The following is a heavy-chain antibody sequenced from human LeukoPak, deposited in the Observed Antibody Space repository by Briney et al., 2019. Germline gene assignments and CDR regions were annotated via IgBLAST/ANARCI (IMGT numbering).Heavy chain of an antibody. J-gene: IGHJ1*01. CDR2: ISSSSSYI. CDR1: GGSISSSN. Sequence: GTLSLTCAVSGGSISSSNWWSWVRQPPGKGLEWVSSISSSSSYIYYADSVKGRFTISRDNAKNSLYLQMNSLRAEDTAVYYCARDLPGFAGEEYFQHWGQGTLVTVSS. D-gene: IGHD3-10*01. CDR3: ARDLPGFAGEEYFQH. V-gene: IGHV3-21*01.